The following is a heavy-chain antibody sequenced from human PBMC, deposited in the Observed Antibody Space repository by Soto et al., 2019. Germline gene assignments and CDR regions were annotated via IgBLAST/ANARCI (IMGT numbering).Heavy chain of an antibody. J-gene: IGHJ4*02. CDR3: ARDYDILTGYHTGIDY. CDR1: GYTFASYY. V-gene: IGHV1-18*04. Sequence: GASVKVSCKASGYTFASYYMHWVRQAPGQGLEWMGWISAYNGNTNYAQKLQGRVTMTTDTSTSTAYMELRSLRSDDTAVYYCARDYDILTGYHTGIDYWGQGTLVTVSS. D-gene: IGHD3-9*01. CDR2: ISAYNGNT.